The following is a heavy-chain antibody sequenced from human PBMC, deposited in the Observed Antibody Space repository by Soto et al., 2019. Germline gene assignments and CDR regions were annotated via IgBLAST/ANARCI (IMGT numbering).Heavy chain of an antibody. V-gene: IGHV3-21*06. D-gene: IGHD3-10*01. J-gene: IGHJ4*02. CDR3: AREGVHNYTEYYFDY. CDR1: GFTFDDYG. Sequence: GGSLRLSCAASGFTFDDYGMHWVRQVPGKGLEWVSSISGIRDYIRYADSVKGRFTISRDNAKTSLYLQMNSLTAEDTAVYYCAREGVHNYTEYYFDYWGQGTLVTVSS. CDR2: ISGIRDYI.